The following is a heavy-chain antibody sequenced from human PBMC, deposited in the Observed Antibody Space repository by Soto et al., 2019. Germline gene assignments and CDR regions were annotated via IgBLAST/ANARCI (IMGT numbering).Heavy chain of an antibody. CDR2: ISWDGGST. Sequence: GGSLRLSCAASGFTFDDYAMHWVRQAPGKGLEWVSLISWDGGSTYYADSVKGRFTISRDNSKNSLYLQMNSLRAEDTALYYCATDMGAVAGIDAFDIWGQGTMVTVS. CDR1: GFTFDDYA. V-gene: IGHV3-43D*04. CDR3: ATDMGAVAGIDAFDI. J-gene: IGHJ3*02. D-gene: IGHD6-19*01.